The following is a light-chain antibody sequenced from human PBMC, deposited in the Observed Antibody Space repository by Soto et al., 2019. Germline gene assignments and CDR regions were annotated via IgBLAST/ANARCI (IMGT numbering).Light chain of an antibody. V-gene: IGLV2-23*01. J-gene: IGLJ1*01. CDR1: SSDVGSYNL. Sequence: QSALTQPASVSGSPGQSITISCTGTSSDVGSYNLVSWYQQHPGKAPKLMIYEDTKRPSGVSNRFSGSKSGNTASLTISGLQAEAEAAYYCCSYAGISTSVFGTGTKVTVL. CDR2: EDT. CDR3: CSYAGISTSV.